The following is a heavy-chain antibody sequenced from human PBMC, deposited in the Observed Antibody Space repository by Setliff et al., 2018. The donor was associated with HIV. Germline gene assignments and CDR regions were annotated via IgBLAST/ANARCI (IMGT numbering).Heavy chain of an antibody. CDR3: ARDFSWATDS. Sequence: QPSETLSLTCSVSGDSISSGGHYWSWIRQSPGKGLEWVSGIGGSGGSSYYADSVKGRFTASRDNPKNTVSLQLNSLRIEDTAVYYCARDFSWATDSWGQGTLVTVSS. J-gene: IGHJ4*02. CDR2: IGGSGGSS. D-gene: IGHD2-15*01. V-gene: IGHV3-23*01. CDR1: GDSISSGGHY.